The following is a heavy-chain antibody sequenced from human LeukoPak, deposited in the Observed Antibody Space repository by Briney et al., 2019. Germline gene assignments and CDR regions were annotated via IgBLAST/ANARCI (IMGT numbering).Heavy chain of an antibody. CDR3: ARAYDILTGDAFDI. CDR2: ITYSGTT. Sequence: SETLSLTCTVSGDSISSSTYSTTYYWGWIRQPPGKGLEWIGSITYSGTTHYNASLKSRVTISVDTSKNQFSLKLSSVTAADTAVYYCARAYDILTGDAFDIWGQGTMVTVSS. V-gene: IGHV4-39*07. CDR1: GDSISSSTYSTTYY. J-gene: IGHJ3*02. D-gene: IGHD3-9*01.